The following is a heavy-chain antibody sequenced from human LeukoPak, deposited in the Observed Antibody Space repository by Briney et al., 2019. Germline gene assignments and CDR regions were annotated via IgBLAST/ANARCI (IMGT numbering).Heavy chain of an antibody. J-gene: IGHJ3*02. CDR2: ISSSSSYI. V-gene: IGHV3-21*01. CDR3: ARPNLYSTSLDAFDI. D-gene: IGHD2-8*01. Sequence: GGSLRLSCAASGFTFSSYSMNWVRHAPGKGLEWVSSISSSSSYIYYADSVKGRFTISRDNAKNSLYLQVNSLRAEDTAVYYCARPNLYSTSLDAFDIWGQGTMVTVSS. CDR1: GFTFSSYS.